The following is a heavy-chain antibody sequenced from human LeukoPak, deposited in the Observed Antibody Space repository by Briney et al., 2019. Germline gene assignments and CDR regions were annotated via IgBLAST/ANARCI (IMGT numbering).Heavy chain of an antibody. D-gene: IGHD3-22*01. Sequence: SVKVSCKTSGGTFSSSAISWVRQAPGQGLEWMGGIIPIFGTANYAQKFQGRVTITADESTSTAYMELSSLRSEDTAVYYCARPVDLDYYDSSGYSDWGQGTLVTVSS. CDR3: ARPVDLDYYDSSGYSD. V-gene: IGHV1-69*01. J-gene: IGHJ4*02. CDR2: IIPIFGTA. CDR1: GGTFSSSA.